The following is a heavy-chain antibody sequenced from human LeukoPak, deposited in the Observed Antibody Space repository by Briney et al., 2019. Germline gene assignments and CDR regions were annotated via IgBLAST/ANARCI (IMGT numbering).Heavy chain of an antibody. D-gene: IGHD3-22*01. Sequence: SETLSLTCSVSGGSITGSSYYWGWIRQPPGKGLEWIGSMYYSGSTYYNPSLKSRVTISADTSKNQFSLKLSSVTAADTAVYYCARHYYDSTGYYYFDYWGQGTLVTVSS. CDR1: GGSITGSSYY. CDR2: MYYSGST. CDR3: ARHYYDSTGYYYFDY. J-gene: IGHJ4*02. V-gene: IGHV4-39*01.